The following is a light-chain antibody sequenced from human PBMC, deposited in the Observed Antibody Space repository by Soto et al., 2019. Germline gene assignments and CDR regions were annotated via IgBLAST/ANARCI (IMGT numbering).Light chain of an antibody. Sequence: NFMLTQPHSVSESPGKTVIISCTRSSGGFPSNSVQWYQQRPGSAPTTIISEDNQRPSWVPDRFSGSTDGSSNPASLIISGLQTEDEADYYCQSYDSNTMVFGGGTKLTVL. CDR3: QSYDSNTMV. J-gene: IGLJ2*01. CDR2: EDN. V-gene: IGLV6-57*03. CDR1: SGGFPSNS.